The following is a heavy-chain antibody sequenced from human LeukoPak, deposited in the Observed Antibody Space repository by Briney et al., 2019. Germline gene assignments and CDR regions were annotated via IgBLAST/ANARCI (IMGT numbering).Heavy chain of an antibody. Sequence: PGRSLRLSCAASGFTFDDYAMYWGRHAPGKGLEWGSGIFLNSGSIGYADSVKGRFTISRDNAKNSLYLQMNSLRAEDTALYYCAKDMRRGIAVAGLDYWGQGTLVTVSS. CDR2: IFLNSGSI. CDR3: AKDMRRGIAVAGLDY. D-gene: IGHD6-19*01. V-gene: IGHV3-9*01. J-gene: IGHJ4*02. CDR1: GFTFDDYA.